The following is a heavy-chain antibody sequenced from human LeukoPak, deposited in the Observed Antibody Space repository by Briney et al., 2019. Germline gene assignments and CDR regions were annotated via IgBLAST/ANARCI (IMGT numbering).Heavy chain of an antibody. D-gene: IGHD6-6*01. CDR2: IKQDGSEK. J-gene: IGHJ4*02. V-gene: IGHV3-7*01. CDR1: GFTFSSYW. Sequence: GGSLRLSCAASGFTFSSYWMSWVRQAPGKGLEWVANIKQDGSEKYYVDSVKGRFTISRDNAKNSLYLQMNSLRAEDTAVYYCARDGLLAARPIDYWGQGTLVTVSS. CDR3: ARDGLLAARPIDY.